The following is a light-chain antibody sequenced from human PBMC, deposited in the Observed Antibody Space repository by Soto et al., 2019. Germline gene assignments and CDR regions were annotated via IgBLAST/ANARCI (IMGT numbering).Light chain of an antibody. CDR2: ESY. V-gene: IGLV2-8*01. CDR1: SSDVGGYHF. CDR3: SSYAGTKNFVV. Sequence: QSVLTQPPSASGPLGQSVTISCTGTSSDVGGYHFVSWYQQHPCKAPKLLIFESYKRPSGVPDRFSGSKSGNTASLTVSGLQAEDEATYHCSSYAGTKNFVVFGGGTQLTVL. J-gene: IGLJ2*01.